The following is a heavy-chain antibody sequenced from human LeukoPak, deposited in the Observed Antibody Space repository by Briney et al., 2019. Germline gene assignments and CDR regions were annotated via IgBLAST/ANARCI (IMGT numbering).Heavy chain of an antibody. D-gene: IGHD2-2*01. CDR2: MNPNSGNT. J-gene: IGHJ6*02. CDR3: ARGMCCSSTSCYWGYYYYYGMDV. Sequence: ASVKVSCKASGYTFTSYDINWVRQATGQGLEWMGWMNPNSGNTGYAQKFQGRVTMTRNTSISTAYMELSSLRSEDTAVYYCARGMCCSSTSCYWGYYYYYGMDVWGQGTTVTVSS. V-gene: IGHV1-8*01. CDR1: GYTFTSYD.